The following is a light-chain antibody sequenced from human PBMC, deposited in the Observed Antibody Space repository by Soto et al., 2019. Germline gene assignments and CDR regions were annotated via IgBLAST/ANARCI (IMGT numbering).Light chain of an antibody. CDR2: KAS. V-gene: IGKV1-5*03. CDR3: QQYNSYRT. J-gene: IGKJ1*01. CDR1: QSISSW. Sequence: DIQMTQYPSTLSASVGDRVTITCRASQSISSWLAWYQQKPGKAPKLLIYKASSLESGVPSRFSGSGSVTEFTLTISSLQPDDFATYYCQQYNSYRTLGQGTKVEIK.